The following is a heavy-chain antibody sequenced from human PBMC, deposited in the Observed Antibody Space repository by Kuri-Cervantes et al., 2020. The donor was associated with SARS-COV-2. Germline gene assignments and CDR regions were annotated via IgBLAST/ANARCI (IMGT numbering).Heavy chain of an antibody. Sequence: GESLKISCAASGFTFSSYSMNWVRQAPGKGLEWVSYISSSSSTIYYADSVKGRFIISRDNAKNSLYLQMNGLRDEDTAVYYCARDIAGGLLFRWGQGTLVTVSS. J-gene: IGHJ4*02. CDR1: GFTFSSYS. CDR2: ISSSSSTI. CDR3: ARDIAGGLLFR. D-gene: IGHD2-21*01. V-gene: IGHV3-48*02.